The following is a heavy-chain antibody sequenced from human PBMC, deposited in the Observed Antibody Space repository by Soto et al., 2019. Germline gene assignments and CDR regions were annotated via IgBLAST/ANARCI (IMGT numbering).Heavy chain of an antibody. Sequence: ASVKVSCKASGFTFTAHHIHWVRQAPGQGLEWMGYVTPNTGGTKYAQKFQGRVTMTRDTFINTAYMELSRMTSDDTAVYYCASRIIRPLHYYYSVDVWGQGTTVTVSS. V-gene: IGHV1-2*02. CDR2: VTPNTGGT. J-gene: IGHJ6*02. D-gene: IGHD2-15*01. CDR3: ASRIIRPLHYYYSVDV. CDR1: GFTFTAHH.